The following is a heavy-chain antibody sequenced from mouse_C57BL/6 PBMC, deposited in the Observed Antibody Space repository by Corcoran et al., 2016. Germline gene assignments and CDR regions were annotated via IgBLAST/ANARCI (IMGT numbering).Heavy chain of an antibody. V-gene: IGHV1-76*01. J-gene: IGHJ2*01. CDR2: IYPGSGNT. CDR1: GYTFTDYY. CDR3: ARSGGSSYYFDY. D-gene: IGHD1-1*01. Sequence: QVQLKQSGAELVRPGASVKLSCKASGYTFTDYYINWVKQRPGQGLEWIARIYPGSGNTYYNEKFKGKATLTAEKSSSTAYMQLSSLTSEDSAVYFCARSGGSSYYFDYWGQGTTLTVSS.